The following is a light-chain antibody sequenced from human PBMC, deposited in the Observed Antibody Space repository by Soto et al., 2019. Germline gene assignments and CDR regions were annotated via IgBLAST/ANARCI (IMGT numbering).Light chain of an antibody. CDR3: QQYGSSALT. Sequence: EIVLTQSQGTLSLSPGEGATLSCRASQSVSSNYLVWYQQKPGQAPSLLTYGASSRATGIPDRFSGSGSEPDFQLTISRLETEDFAVYYCQQYGSSALTFGGGTKVEIK. V-gene: IGKV3-20*01. J-gene: IGKJ4*01. CDR1: QSVSSNY. CDR2: GAS.